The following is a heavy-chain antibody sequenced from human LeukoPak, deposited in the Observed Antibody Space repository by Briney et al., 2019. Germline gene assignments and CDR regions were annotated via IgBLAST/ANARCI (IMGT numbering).Heavy chain of an antibody. Sequence: SETLSLTCAVSGGSISSSNWWSWVRQPPGKGLEWIGEIYHSGSTNYNPSLKSRVTISVDKSKNQFSLKLSSVTAADTAVYYCARVRPSGWYYYYGMDVWGQGTTVTVS. J-gene: IGHJ6*02. D-gene: IGHD3-10*01. CDR3: ARVRPSGWYYYYGMDV. CDR1: GGSISSSNW. CDR2: IYHSGST. V-gene: IGHV4-4*02.